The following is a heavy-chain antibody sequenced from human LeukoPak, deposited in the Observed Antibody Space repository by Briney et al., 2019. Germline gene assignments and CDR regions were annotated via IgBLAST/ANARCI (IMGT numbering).Heavy chain of an antibody. CDR1: GGSFSGYY. J-gene: IGHJ4*02. CDR3: ARGTKVLLWFGELLFGY. D-gene: IGHD3-10*01. V-gene: IGHV4-34*01. CDR2: INHSGST. Sequence: SETLSLTCAVYGGSFSGYYWSWIRQPPGKGLEWIGEINHSGSTNYNPSLKSRVTISVDTSKNQFSLKLSSVTAADTAVYYCARGTKVLLWFGELLFGYWGQGTLVTVSS.